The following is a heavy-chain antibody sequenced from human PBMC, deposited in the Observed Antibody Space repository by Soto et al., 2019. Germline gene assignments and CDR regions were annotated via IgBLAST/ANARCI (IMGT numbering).Heavy chain of an antibody. Sequence: QVQLVQSGAEVTKPGSSVKVSCKASGGTFSSYTISWVRQAPGQGLEWMGRIIPILGIANYAQKFQGRVTXPXXXSXXTAYMELSSLGSEDTAVYYCAREEYYYGSGAFFDYWGQGTLVTVSS. CDR1: GGTFSSYT. CDR3: AREEYYYGSGAFFDY. J-gene: IGHJ4*02. CDR2: IIPILGIA. V-gene: IGHV1-69*08. D-gene: IGHD3-10*01.